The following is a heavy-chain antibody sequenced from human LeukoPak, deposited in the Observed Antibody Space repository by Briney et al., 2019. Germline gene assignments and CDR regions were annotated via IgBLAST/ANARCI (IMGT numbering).Heavy chain of an antibody. D-gene: IGHD2-21*02. CDR2: IIPIFGIA. CDR1: GGTFSSYA. CDR3: AIGDRGVMKGAFDI. Sequence: GSSVKVSCKASGGTFSSYAISWVRQAPGQGLEWMGRIIPIFGIANYAQKFQGRVTITADKSTSTAYMELSSLRSEDTALYYCAIGDRGVMKGAFDIWGQGTMVTVSS. J-gene: IGHJ3*02. V-gene: IGHV1-69*04.